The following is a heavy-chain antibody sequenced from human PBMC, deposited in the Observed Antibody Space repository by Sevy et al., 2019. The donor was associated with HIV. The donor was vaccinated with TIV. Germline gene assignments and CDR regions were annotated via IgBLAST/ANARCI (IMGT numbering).Heavy chain of an antibody. Sequence: SETLSLTCTVSGGSIGSNSFYWGWIRQPPGKELEWIGTVSYGGSTYYNPSLRSRVTISVDASKKQFSLKRSSVTAADPVVYYCARQKVRSAYYYDTSGRQGKADFDSWGQGTLVTVSS. V-gene: IGHV4-39*01. CDR3: ARQKVRSAYYYDTSGRQGKADFDS. D-gene: IGHD3-22*01. CDR2: VSYGGST. CDR1: GGSIGSNSFY. J-gene: IGHJ4*02.